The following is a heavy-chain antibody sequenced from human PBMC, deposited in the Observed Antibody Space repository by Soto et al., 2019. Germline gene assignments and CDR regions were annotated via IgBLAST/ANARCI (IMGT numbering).Heavy chain of an antibody. CDR2: ISAYNGNT. D-gene: IGHD2-2*02. CDR3: ARERCSSTSCYKGPFYYYGLDV. CDR1: GYIFTTYG. V-gene: IGHV1-18*01. J-gene: IGHJ6*02. Sequence: VASVKVSCKASGYIFTTYGISWVRQAPGQGLEWMGWISAYNGNTNYAQKLQGRVTMTTDTSTSTAYMELRSLRSDDTAVYYCARERCSSTSCYKGPFYYYGLDVWGQGTTVTVS.